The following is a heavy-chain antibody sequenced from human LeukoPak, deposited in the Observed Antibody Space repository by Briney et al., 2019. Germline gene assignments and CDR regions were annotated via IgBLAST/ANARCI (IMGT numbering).Heavy chain of an antibody. CDR1: GYTFTGDW. CDR2: IYPGDSDI. V-gene: IGHV5-51*01. J-gene: IGHJ4*02. CDR3: VRHKGGSGWFFDY. Sequence: GESLKISCKASGYTFTGDWIGWVRQMPGKGLEWMGIIYPGDSDIRYSPSFQGQVTVSADKSISTAYLQWSNLKASDTAMYYCVRHKGGSGWFFDYWGQGTLVTVSS. D-gene: IGHD6-19*01.